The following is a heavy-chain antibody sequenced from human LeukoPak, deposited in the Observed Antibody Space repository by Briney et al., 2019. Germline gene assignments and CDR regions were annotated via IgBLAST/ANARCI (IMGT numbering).Heavy chain of an antibody. Sequence: ASVKVSCKASGYTFTSYYMHWVRQAPGQGLEWMGIINPSGGSTSYAQKFQGRVTMTRDMSTSTVYMELSSLRSEDTAVYYCATAEGSGWSWREIDYWGQGTLVTVSS. J-gene: IGHJ4*02. CDR3: ATAEGSGWSWREIDY. D-gene: IGHD6-19*01. CDR1: GYTFTSYY. V-gene: IGHV1-46*01. CDR2: INPSGGST.